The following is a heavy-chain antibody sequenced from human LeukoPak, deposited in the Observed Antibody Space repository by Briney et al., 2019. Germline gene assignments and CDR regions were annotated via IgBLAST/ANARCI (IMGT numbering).Heavy chain of an antibody. J-gene: IGHJ5*02. CDR2: ISAYNGNT. D-gene: IGHD3-10*01. CDR1: GYTFTSYG. Sequence: ASVKVSCKASGYTFTSYGISWVRQAPGQGLEWMGWISAYNGNTNYAQKLQGRVTMTTDTSTSTAYMELRSLRSDDTAVYYCARGTYYGSGSYYNFPRFDPWGQGTLVTVSS. CDR3: ARGTYYGSGSYYNFPRFDP. V-gene: IGHV1-18*01.